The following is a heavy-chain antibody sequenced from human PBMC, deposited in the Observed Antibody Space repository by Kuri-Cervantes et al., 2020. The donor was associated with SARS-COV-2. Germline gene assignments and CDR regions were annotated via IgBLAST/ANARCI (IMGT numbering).Heavy chain of an antibody. CDR2: IYYSGSV. Sequence: SETLSLTCSVSGDSISPYYWTWIRQPPGKGLEWIGHIYYSGSVNYNPSLMSRLTISVDKSKNQVSLKLTSVTAAGTAVYYCARSAAAFYGMDVWGQGTRSPSP. V-gene: IGHV4-59*01. CDR3: ARSAAAFYGMDV. J-gene: IGHJ6*02. CDR1: GDSISPYY. D-gene: IGHD2-2*01.